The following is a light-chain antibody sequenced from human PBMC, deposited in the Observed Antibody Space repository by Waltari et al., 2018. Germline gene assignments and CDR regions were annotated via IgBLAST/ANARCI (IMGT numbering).Light chain of an antibody. Sequence: EIVLTQSPGPLSLSPGERATLSCRASQSVCGTLAWYQQKPGQAPRPLMYGASIRAPGTPDRFSGTGSGTDFSLTISRLEPEDFAVYYCQHYVRLPATFGQGTKVEIK. CDR3: QHYVRLPAT. V-gene: IGKV3-20*01. CDR2: GAS. CDR1: QSVCGT. J-gene: IGKJ1*01.